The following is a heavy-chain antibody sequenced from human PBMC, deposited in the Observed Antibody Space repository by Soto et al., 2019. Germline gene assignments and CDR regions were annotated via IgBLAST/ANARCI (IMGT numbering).Heavy chain of an antibody. CDR1: GGSISSYD. D-gene: IGHD4-17*01. Sequence: PSESLSLTCTVSGGSISSYDGSWIRQPPGKGLEWIGYIYYSGSTNYNPSLKSRVTISVDTSKNQFSLKLSSVTAADTAVYYCARLADYGDYYYYYYMDVWGKGTTVTVSS. CDR3: ARLADYGDYYYYYYMDV. CDR2: IYYSGST. J-gene: IGHJ6*03. V-gene: IGHV4-59*08.